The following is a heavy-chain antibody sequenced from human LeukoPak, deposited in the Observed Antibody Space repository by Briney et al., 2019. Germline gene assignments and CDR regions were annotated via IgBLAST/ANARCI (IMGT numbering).Heavy chain of an antibody. D-gene: IGHD3-22*01. V-gene: IGHV4-61*01. Sequence: PSETLSLTCTVSGGSVSSGSYYWSWIRQPPGKGLEWIGYIYYSGSTNYNPSLRSRVTISVDTSENQFSLKLSSVTAADTAVYYCAREGDYYDSRPDAFDIWGQGTMVTVSS. CDR3: AREGDYYDSRPDAFDI. CDR1: GGSVSSGSYY. CDR2: IYYSGST. J-gene: IGHJ3*02.